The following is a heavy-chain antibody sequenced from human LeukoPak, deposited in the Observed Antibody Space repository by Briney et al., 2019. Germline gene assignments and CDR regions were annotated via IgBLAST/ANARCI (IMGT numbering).Heavy chain of an antibody. CDR3: ARDLGYGDYVGY. CDR2: ISSSSSYI. J-gene: IGHJ4*02. CDR1: GFTFSSYS. D-gene: IGHD4-17*01. Sequence: GGSLRLSCADAGFTFSSYSMNWVRQAPGKGLEWVSSISSSSSYIYYADSVKGRFTISRDNAKNSLYLQMNSLRAEDTAVYYCARDLGYGDYVGYWGQGTLVTVSS. V-gene: IGHV3-21*01.